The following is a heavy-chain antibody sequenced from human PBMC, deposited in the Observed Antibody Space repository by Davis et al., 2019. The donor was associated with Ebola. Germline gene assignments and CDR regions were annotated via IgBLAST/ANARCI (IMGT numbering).Heavy chain of an antibody. CDR2: IYYSGST. CDR1: GGSISSYY. D-gene: IGHD2-2*01. CDR3: AKVGYCSSTSCHGRWFDP. J-gene: IGHJ5*02. Sequence: PGGSLRLSCTVPGGSISSYYWSWIRQPPGKGLEWIGYIYYSGSTNYNPSLKSRVTISVDTSKNQFSLKLSSVTAADTAVYYCAKVGYCSSTSCHGRWFDPWGQGTLVTVSS. V-gene: IGHV4-59*08.